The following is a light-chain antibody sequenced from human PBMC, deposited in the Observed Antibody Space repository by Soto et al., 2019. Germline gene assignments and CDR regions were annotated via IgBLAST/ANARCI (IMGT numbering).Light chain of an antibody. CDR3: QQRSNWPRT. CDR1: QSVSSY. Sequence: EIVLTQSPATLSLSPGERATLSCRASQSVSSYLAWYQQKPGQAPRLLIYDASNRATGSPARFSGSGSGTDFTLPISSLEPEDFAVYYCQQRSNWPRTFGEGTK. V-gene: IGKV3-11*01. J-gene: IGKJ1*01. CDR2: DAS.